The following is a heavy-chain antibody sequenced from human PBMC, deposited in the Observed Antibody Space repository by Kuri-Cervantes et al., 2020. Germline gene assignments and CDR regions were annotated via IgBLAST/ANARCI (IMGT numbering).Heavy chain of an antibody. V-gene: IGHV1-24*01. Sequence: ASVKVSCKVSGYTLTELYMHWVRQAPGKGLEWMGGFDPEDGETIYAQKFQGRVTMTEDTSTDTAYMELRSLRSDDTAVYYCARTGPGGRRVVAAAMIIKVQDAFDIWGQGTMVTVSS. CDR2: FDPEDGET. CDR3: ARTGPGGRRVVAAAMIIKVQDAFDI. D-gene: IGHD2-15*01. CDR1: GYTLTELY. J-gene: IGHJ3*02.